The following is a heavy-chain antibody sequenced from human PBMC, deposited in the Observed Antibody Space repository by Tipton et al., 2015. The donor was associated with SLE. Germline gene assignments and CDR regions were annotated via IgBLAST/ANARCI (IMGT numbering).Heavy chain of an antibody. CDR3: ARDGLLWFGDPDAFDI. J-gene: IGHJ3*02. Sequence: SLRLSCAASGFTFSSYEMNCVRQAPGKGLEWVSYIISCGSTIYYADSVKGRFTISRDNAKNSLYLQMNSLRAEDTAVYYCARDGLLWFGDPDAFDIWGQGTMVTVSS. D-gene: IGHD3-10*01. V-gene: IGHV3-48*03. CDR1: GFTFSSYE. CDR2: IISCGSTI.